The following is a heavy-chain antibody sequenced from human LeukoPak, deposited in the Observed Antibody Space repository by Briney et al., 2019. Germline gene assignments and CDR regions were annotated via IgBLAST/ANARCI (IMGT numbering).Heavy chain of an antibody. D-gene: IGHD2-2*01. CDR1: GFTFSSYA. CDR2: ISYDGSNK. V-gene: IGHV3-30*04. J-gene: IGHJ4*02. CDR3: ARDGCSSTSCYVPPPY. Sequence: PGGSLRLSCAASGFTFSSYALHWVRQAPGKGLEWVAVISYDGSNKYYADSVKGRFTISRDNSKNTLYLQMNILRAEDTAVYYCARDGCSSTSCYVPPPYWGQGTLVTVSS.